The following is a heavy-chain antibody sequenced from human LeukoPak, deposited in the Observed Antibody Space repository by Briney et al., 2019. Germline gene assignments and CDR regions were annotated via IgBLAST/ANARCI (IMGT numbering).Heavy chain of an antibody. CDR2: IFYSGIT. CDR1: GDSISSSSYY. J-gene: IGHJ5*02. D-gene: IGHD3-22*01. Sequence: SETLSLTCTVSGDSISSSSYYWGWIRQPPGGGLEWIGSIFYSGITSSYPSLKSRVTITVDTSKNQFSLKLSSVTAADTAVYYCARHPYYYDSSGYYGVSPWGQGTLVTVSS. CDR3: ARHPYYYDSSGYYGVSP. V-gene: IGHV4-39*01.